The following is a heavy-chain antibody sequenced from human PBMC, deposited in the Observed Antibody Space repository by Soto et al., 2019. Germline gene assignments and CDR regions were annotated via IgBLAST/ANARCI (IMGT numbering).Heavy chain of an antibody. D-gene: IGHD2-2*01. J-gene: IGHJ5*02. CDR3: AHRRDATVRVPAAISAWFDP. CDR1: GFSLSTSGEG. V-gene: IGHV2-5*02. CDR2: IFWDDDK. Sequence: SGPTLVNPTQPLTLTCTFSGFSLSTSGEGVGWIRQPPGKALEWLALIFWDDDKRYNSSLRSMLTITKATSKHQVVLTLTNMDPVDTATYYCAHRRDATVRVPAAISAWFDPWGQVTQVTVSS.